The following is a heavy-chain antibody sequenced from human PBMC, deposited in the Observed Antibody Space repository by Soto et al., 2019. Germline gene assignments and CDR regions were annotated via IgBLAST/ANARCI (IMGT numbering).Heavy chain of an antibody. CDR3: ARGGGQNYYGSGSYYNPHTYYYYYYGMDV. V-gene: IGHV4-34*01. Sequence: PSETLSITCAVYGGSFSGYYGSWIRQPPGKGLEWIGEINHSGSTNYNPSLKSRVTISVDTSKNQFSLKLSSVTAPDTAVYYCARGGGQNYYGSGSYYNPHTYYYYYYGMDVWGQGTTVTVSS. J-gene: IGHJ6*02. D-gene: IGHD3-10*01. CDR2: INHSGST. CDR1: GGSFSGYY.